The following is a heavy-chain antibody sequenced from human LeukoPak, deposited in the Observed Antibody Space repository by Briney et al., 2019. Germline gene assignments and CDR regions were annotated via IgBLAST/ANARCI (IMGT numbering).Heavy chain of an antibody. V-gene: IGHV4-38-2*02. Sequence: SETLSLTCSVSGYSISSGYYLGWIRQPPGKGLECIGGIYHSGSTYYNPSLKSRVTIPVDTSKNQFSLKLSSVTAADTAVYYCARRVSWALRESFGELFAYFDYWGQGTLVTVSS. CDR3: ARRVSWALRESFGELFAYFDY. CDR2: IYHSGST. D-gene: IGHD3-10*01. CDR1: GYSISSGYY. J-gene: IGHJ4*02.